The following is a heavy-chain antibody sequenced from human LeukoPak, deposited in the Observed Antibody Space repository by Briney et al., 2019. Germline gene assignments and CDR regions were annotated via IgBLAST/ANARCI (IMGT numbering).Heavy chain of an antibody. CDR1: GYTFTSYG. J-gene: IGHJ3*02. D-gene: IGHD3-9*01. V-gene: IGHV1-18*01. CDR3: ARERSYDILTGYYPFYAFDI. Sequence: SVKVSCKASGYTFTSYGISWVRQAPGQGLEWMGWISAYNGNTNYAQKLQGRVTMTTDTSTSTAYMELRSLRSDDTAVYYCARERSYDILTGYYPFYAFDIWGQGTMVTVSS. CDR2: ISAYNGNT.